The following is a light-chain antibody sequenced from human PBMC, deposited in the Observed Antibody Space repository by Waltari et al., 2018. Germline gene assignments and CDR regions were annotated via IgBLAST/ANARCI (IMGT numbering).Light chain of an antibody. CDR1: SSDVGGDGS. CDR3: SSQSNNNVVI. Sequence: QSALPQPASVSGSPGQSITISCTGSSSDVGGDGSVPWYQDHPGQAPKVIIFDVNNRPSGVSDRFSGSKSGNTASLTISGLQAEDEATYYCSSQSNNNVVIFGGGTKLTVL. J-gene: IGLJ2*01. V-gene: IGLV2-14*03. CDR2: DVN.